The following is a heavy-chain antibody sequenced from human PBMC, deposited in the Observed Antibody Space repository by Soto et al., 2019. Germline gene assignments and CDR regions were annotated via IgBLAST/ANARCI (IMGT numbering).Heavy chain of an antibody. CDR2: IFSSGST. D-gene: IGHD5-12*01. Sequence: SETLSLTCTVSGGSINTFYWSWVRQPAGKGLEWIGRIFSSGSTSFNPSLESRVAMSVETSKNHFSLNLSSATAADMAVYYCAREGSYSAYNFAHGIQLWSFDFWGQGALVTVSS. V-gene: IGHV4-4*07. J-gene: IGHJ4*02. CDR1: GGSINTFY. CDR3: AREGSYSAYNFAHGIQLWSFDF.